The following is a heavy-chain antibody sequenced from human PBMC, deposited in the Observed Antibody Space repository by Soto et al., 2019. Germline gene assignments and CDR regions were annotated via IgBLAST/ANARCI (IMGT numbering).Heavy chain of an antibody. Sequence: QEQVVQSGPAMKEPGSSVKVSCRASGIMSSGYGFSWVRQAPGQGLEWVGRINPTLDSTQYAQNLQGRVSITVEKSTDTAYLEVTSLRLDDTAIYFCATMKRARLDSWGRGTVVTVSS. J-gene: IGHJ4*02. D-gene: IGHD6-25*01. CDR1: GIMSSGYG. CDR2: INPTLDST. CDR3: ATMKRARLDS. V-gene: IGHV1-69*09.